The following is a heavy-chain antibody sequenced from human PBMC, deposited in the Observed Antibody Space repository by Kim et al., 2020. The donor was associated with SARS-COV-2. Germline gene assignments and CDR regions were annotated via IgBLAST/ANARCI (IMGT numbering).Heavy chain of an antibody. J-gene: IGHJ6*02. CDR2: MNPNSGNT. Sequence: ASVKVSCKASGYTFTSYDINWVRQATGQGLEWMGWMNPNSGNTGYAQKFQGRVTMTRNTSISTAYMELSSLRSEDTAVYYCARDGYIVASYYYGMDVWGQGTTVTVSS. D-gene: IGHD5-12*01. CDR3: ARDGYIVASYYYGMDV. CDR1: GYTFTSYD. V-gene: IGHV1-8*01.